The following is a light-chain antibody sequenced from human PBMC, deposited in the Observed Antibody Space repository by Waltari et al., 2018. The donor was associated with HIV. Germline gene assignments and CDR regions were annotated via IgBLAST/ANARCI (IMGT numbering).Light chain of an antibody. CDR3: QAWDSGTEV. CDR2: QDT. CDR1: KLGNKY. J-gene: IGLJ2*01. Sequence: SYDLTQPPSVSVSPGQTASITCSGDKLGNKYACWYQQKPGQSPVLVIYQDTKRPSGIPERFSGSTSGNTATLTIGGTQTMDEADYYCQAWDSGTEVFGGGTKLTVL. V-gene: IGLV3-1*01.